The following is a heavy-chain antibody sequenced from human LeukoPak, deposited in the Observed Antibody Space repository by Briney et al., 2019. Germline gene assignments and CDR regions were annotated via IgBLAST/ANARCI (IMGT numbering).Heavy chain of an antibody. CDR2: IYYSGST. J-gene: IGHJ3*02. CDR1: GGSISSSSYY. V-gene: IGHV4-39*01. CDR3: AAAPAYYYDSSGYQPHDAFDI. D-gene: IGHD3-22*01. Sequence: PSETLSLTCTVSGGSISSSSYYWGWIRQPPGKGLEWIGSIYYSGSTYYNPSLKSRVTISVDTSKNQFSLKLSSVAAADTAVYYCAAAPAYYYDSSGYQPHDAFDIWGQGTMVTVSS.